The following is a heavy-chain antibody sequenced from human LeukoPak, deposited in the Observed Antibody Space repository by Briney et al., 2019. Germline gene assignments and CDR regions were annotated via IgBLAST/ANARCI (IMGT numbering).Heavy chain of an antibody. CDR3: ARGRVLVVAASNFIDY. J-gene: IGHJ4*02. CDR2: ISYDGSHK. CDR1: GFTFSTYA. V-gene: IGHV3-30*04. Sequence: PGGSLRLSCAASGFTFSTYAMHWVRQAPGKGLEWVAVISYDGSHKYYADSVKGRSTISRDNSKNTLYLRMNSLRAEDTAVYYCARGRVLVVAASNFIDYCGQGTLVTVSS. D-gene: IGHD2-15*01.